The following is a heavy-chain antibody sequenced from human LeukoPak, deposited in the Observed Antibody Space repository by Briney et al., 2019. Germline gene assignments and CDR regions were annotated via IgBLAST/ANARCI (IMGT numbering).Heavy chain of an antibody. CDR1: GFTFSDYY. V-gene: IGHV3-23*01. CDR2: ISGSGGST. Sequence: PGGSLRLSCAASGFTFSDYYMSWIRQAPGKGLEWVSAISGSGGSTYYADSVKGRFTISRDNSKNTLYLQMNSLRAEDTAVYYCAKHSSGWYRSFDYWGQGTLVTVSS. D-gene: IGHD6-19*01. J-gene: IGHJ4*02. CDR3: AKHSSGWYRSFDY.